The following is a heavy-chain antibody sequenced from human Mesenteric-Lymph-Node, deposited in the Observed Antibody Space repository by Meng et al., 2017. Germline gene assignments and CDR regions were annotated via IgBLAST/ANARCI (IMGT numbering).Heavy chain of an antibody. CDR2: ISYDGSNK. D-gene: IGHD6-19*01. CDR3: ARGAEHSGWSLLGY. CDR1: GFTFSSYA. J-gene: IGHJ4*02. Sequence: GESLKISCAASGFTFSSYAMHWVRQAPGKGLEWVAVISYDGSNKYYADSVKGRFTISRDNSKNTLYLQMNSLRAEDTAVYYCARGAEHSGWSLLGYWGQGTLVPSPQ. V-gene: IGHV3-30*01.